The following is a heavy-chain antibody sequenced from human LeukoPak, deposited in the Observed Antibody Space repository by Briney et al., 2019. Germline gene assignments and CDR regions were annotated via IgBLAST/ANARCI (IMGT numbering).Heavy chain of an antibody. Sequence: ASVKVSCKASGYTFTGYYMHWVRQAPGQGLEWMGRINPNNGATNYAQKLQGRVTITEDTSIGTAYMELSSLRSDDTAVYYCTRESGSYHGNDYWGQGTLVTVSS. V-gene: IGHV1-2*06. D-gene: IGHD1-26*01. CDR3: TRESGSYHGNDY. CDR1: GYTFTGYY. J-gene: IGHJ4*02. CDR2: INPNNGAT.